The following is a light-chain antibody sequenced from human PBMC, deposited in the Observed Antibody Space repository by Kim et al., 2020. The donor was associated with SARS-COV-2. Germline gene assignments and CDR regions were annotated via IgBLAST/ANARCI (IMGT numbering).Light chain of an antibody. CDR1: SIGNKA. CDR3: QVWDSSSAHWV. V-gene: IGLV3-21*04. J-gene: IGLJ3*02. CDR2: FDS. Sequence: SYELTQPPSVSVAPEKTATITCGGKSIGNKAAHWYQQKPGQAPLLVIYFDSDRPSGIPDRFSATNSGNTATLTISRVEAGDEADYYCQVWDSSSAHWVFGGGTKLTVL.